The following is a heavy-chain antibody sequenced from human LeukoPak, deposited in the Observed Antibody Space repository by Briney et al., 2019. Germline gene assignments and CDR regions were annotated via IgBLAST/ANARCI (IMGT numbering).Heavy chain of an antibody. CDR1: GYSISSGYS. CDR3: AVGGVTTADY. J-gene: IGHJ4*02. CDR2: IYHSGST. D-gene: IGHD4-17*01. Sequence: SETLSLTCAVFGYSISSGYSWGWIRQPPGKGLEWIGSIYHSGSTYYNPSLKSRVTLSVDTSKNQFSLKLSSVTAADTAVYYCAVGGVTTADYWGQGTLVTVSS. V-gene: IGHV4-38-2*01.